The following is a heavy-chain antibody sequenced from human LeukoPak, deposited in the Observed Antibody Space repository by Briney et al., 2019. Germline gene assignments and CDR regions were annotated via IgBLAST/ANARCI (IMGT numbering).Heavy chain of an antibody. Sequence: PSETLSLTCTVSGGSISTYYWSWIRQPPGKGLEWIGYIFYSGITNYNPSLKSRGTISVDTSKNQFSLKLSSVNAADTAVYYCARGQSIIAAGSWFDYWGQGALVTVSS. CDR3: ARGQSIIAAGSWFDY. CDR2: IFYSGIT. J-gene: IGHJ4*02. V-gene: IGHV4-59*01. CDR1: GGSISTYY. D-gene: IGHD6-13*01.